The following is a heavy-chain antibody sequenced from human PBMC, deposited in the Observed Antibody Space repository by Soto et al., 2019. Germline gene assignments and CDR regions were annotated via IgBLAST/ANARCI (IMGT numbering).Heavy chain of an antibody. CDR1: GGTFSYFA. J-gene: IGHJ6*02. D-gene: IGHD4-17*01. Sequence: QVQLVQSGAEEKKAGSSVKVSCKASGGTFSYFAISWVRQAPGQGLEWMGGIIPIFGTPNYAQKFQGRVTITADESTSTAYMELSSLKSDDAAVYYCARDDYDDYGGGGMDVWGQGTTVTVSS. CDR2: IIPIFGTP. V-gene: IGHV1-69*01. CDR3: ARDDYDDYGGGGMDV.